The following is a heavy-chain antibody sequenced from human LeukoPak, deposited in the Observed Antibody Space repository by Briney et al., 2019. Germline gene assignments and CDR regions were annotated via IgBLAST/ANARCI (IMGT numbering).Heavy chain of an antibody. D-gene: IGHD3-10*01. J-gene: IGHJ4*02. CDR1: GFTFSDYY. CDR2: ISSSGSTI. Sequence: PGGSLRLSCAASGFTFSDYYMSWIRQAPGKGLEWVSYISSSGSTIYYADSVKGRFTISRDNSKNTLYLQMNSLRAEDTAVYYCAKDLMSGSGSVLLIDYWGQGTLVTVSS. V-gene: IGHV3-11*04. CDR3: AKDLMSGSGSVLLIDY.